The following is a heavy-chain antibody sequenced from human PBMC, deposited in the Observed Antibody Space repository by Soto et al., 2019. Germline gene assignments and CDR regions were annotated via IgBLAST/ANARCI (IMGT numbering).Heavy chain of an antibody. CDR3: ARPGGGSSGSRGHYYYGMEV. J-gene: IGHJ6*02. CDR1: LFIVSKNY. D-gene: IGHD3-22*01. Sequence: PGWSLRLSCPASLFIVSKNYINWVRKTPFKLLEFLSIVYAGVTTYYADSVRGRFTISRDNSKNTVYLQMNSLRAEDTAVYYCARPGGGSSGSRGHYYYGMEVWGQGTTVTVSS. V-gene: IGHV3-66*04. CDR2: VYAGVTT.